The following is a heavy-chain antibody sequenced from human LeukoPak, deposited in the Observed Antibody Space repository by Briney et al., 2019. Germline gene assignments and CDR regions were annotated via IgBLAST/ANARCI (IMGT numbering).Heavy chain of an antibody. CDR2: IYYSGST. J-gene: IGHJ6*02. D-gene: IGHD6-13*01. Sequence: PSETLSLTCTVSGGSISSGGYYWSWIRQHPGKGLEWIGYIYYSGSTYYNPSLKSRVTISVDTSKNQFSLKLSSVIAADTAVYYCARAAKLGNDYYYGMDVWGQGTTVTVSS. CDR3: ARAAKLGNDYYYGMDV. CDR1: GGSISSGGYY. V-gene: IGHV4-31*03.